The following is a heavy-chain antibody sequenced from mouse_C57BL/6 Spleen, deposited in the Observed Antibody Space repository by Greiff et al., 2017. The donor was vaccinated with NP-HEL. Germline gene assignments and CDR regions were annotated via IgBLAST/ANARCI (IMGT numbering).Heavy chain of an antibody. CDR1: GYSITSGYY. Sequence: EVQVVESGPGLVKPSQSLSLTCSVTGYSITSGYYWNWIRQFPGNKLEWMGYISYDGSNNYNPSLKNRISITRDTSKNQFFLKLNSVTTEDTATYYCARVNGYWAWFAYWGQGTLVTVSA. J-gene: IGHJ3*01. V-gene: IGHV3-6*01. D-gene: IGHD2-3*01. CDR2: ISYDGSN. CDR3: ARVNGYWAWFAY.